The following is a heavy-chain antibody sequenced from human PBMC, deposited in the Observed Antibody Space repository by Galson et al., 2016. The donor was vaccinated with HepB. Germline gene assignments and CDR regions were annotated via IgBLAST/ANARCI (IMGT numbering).Heavy chain of an antibody. V-gene: IGHV1-18*01. CDR2: ISAYNGNT. D-gene: IGHD5-12*01. CDR3: ARRPYSGHEYYYYGLGV. CDR1: GYSFTSYC. Sequence: SVKVSCKASGYSFTSYCITWVQQAPGQGLEWMGWISAYNGNTNFAQKFQGRVSMTTDTSTSTAFMELRSLRPDDTAVYYCARRPYSGHEYYYYGLGVWGQGTTVTVSS. J-gene: IGHJ6*02.